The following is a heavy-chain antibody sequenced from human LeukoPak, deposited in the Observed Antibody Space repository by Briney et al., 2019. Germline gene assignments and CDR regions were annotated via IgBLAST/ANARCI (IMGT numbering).Heavy chain of an antibody. V-gene: IGHV1-18*01. CDR1: GYTFTNYG. CDR3: QKTAYDILTGYFQPNWFDP. Sequence: GSSVKASCNASGYTFTNYGISWLRQAPGQGLDCIGWNSGYNGNTKNAQKLQGRVTMTTDTSTSTDYMELRSLRSDDTVFFFKQKTAYDILTGYFQPNWFDPWGQGTLVTVSS. CDR2: NSGYNGNT. J-gene: IGHJ5*02. D-gene: IGHD3-9*01.